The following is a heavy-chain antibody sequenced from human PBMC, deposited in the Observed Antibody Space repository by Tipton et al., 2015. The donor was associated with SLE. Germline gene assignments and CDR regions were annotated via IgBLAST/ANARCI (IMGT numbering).Heavy chain of an antibody. CDR2: INSDGSST. V-gene: IGHV3-74*01. J-gene: IGHJ6*03. CDR1: GFTFSSYW. CDR3: ARDFWSGYRPYYYYYMDV. Sequence: SLRLSCAASGFTFSSYWMHWVRQAPGKGLVWVSRINSDGSSTRYADSEKGRFTISRDNSKNTLYVQMNSLRAEDTAVYYCARDFWSGYRPYYYYYMDVWGKGTTVTVSS. D-gene: IGHD3-3*01.